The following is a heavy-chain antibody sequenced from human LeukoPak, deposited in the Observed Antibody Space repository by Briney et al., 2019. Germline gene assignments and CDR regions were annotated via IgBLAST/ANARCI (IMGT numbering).Heavy chain of an antibody. CDR1: GGSISSNSYY. J-gene: IGHJ4*02. D-gene: IGHD3-22*01. Sequence: SETLSLTCTVSGGSISSNSYYWSWIRQPPGKGLEWIGEINHSGSTNYNPSLKSRVTISVDTSKNQFSLKLSSVTAADTAVYYCATNRPYYYDSSGNTWGQGTLVTVAS. CDR3: ATNRPYYYDSSGNT. V-gene: IGHV4-39*07. CDR2: INHSGST.